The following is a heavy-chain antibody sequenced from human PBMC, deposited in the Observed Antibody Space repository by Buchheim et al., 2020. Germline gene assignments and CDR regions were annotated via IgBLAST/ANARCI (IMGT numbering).Heavy chain of an antibody. J-gene: IGHJ5*02. CDR2: INPSGGST. CDR3: ARSGSGWSDKTANWFDP. Sequence: QVQLVQSGAEVKKPGASVKVSCKASGCTFTSYYMHWVRQAPGQGLEWMGIINPSGGSTSYAQKFQGRVTMTRDTSTSTVYMELSSLRSEDTAVYYCARSGSGWSDKTANWFDPWGQGTL. V-gene: IGHV1-46*01. CDR1: GCTFTSYY. D-gene: IGHD6-19*01.